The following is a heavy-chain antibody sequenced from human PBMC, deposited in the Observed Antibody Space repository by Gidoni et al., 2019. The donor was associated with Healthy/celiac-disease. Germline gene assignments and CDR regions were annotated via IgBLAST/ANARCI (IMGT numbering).Heavy chain of an antibody. V-gene: IGHV1-46*03. CDR3: ARDSGRIQLWDYYYYYMDV. CDR2: INPSGGST. D-gene: IGHD5-18*01. Sequence: QVQLVQSGAEVTKPGASVEFSCKASGYTFPSPYIHWVRQAPGQGLEWMGIINPSGGSTSYEQKFQGRVTMTRDTSTSTVYMELSSLRSEDTAVYYCARDSGRIQLWDYYYYYMDVWGKGTTVTVSS. CDR1: GYTFPSPY. J-gene: IGHJ6*03.